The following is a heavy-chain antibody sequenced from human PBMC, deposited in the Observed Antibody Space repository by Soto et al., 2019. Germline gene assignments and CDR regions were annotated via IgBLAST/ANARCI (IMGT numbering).Heavy chain of an antibody. V-gene: IGHV3-30-3*01. CDR3: AKEYGDYWLDY. Sequence: GGSLRLSCAASGFTFSSYAMHWVRQAPGKGLEWVAVISYDGSNKYYADSVKGRFTISRDNSKNTLYLQMNSLRAEDTAVYYCAKEYGDYWLDYWGQGTLVTVSS. CDR2: ISYDGSNK. CDR1: GFTFSSYA. J-gene: IGHJ4*02. D-gene: IGHD4-17*01.